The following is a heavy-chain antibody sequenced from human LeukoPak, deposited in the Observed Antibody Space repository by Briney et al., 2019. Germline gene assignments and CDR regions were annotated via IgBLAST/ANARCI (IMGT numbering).Heavy chain of an antibody. CDR1: GFTFSSYG. V-gene: IGHV3-33*06. J-gene: IGHJ4*02. Sequence: PGGSLRLSCAASGFTFSSYGMHWVRQAPGKGLEWVAVIWYDGSNKYYADSVKGRFTIPRDNSKNTLYLQMNSLRAEDTAVYYCAKSRDGYNSPFDYWGQGTLVTVSS. D-gene: IGHD5-24*01. CDR2: IWYDGSNK. CDR3: AKSRDGYNSPFDY.